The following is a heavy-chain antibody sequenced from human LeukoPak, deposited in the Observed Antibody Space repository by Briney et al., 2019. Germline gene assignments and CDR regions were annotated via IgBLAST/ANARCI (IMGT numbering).Heavy chain of an antibody. D-gene: IGHD5-24*01. CDR1: GFTFSSYG. J-gene: IGHJ4*02. Sequence: GGSLRLSCAASGFTFSSYGMHWVRQAPGKGLEWVAVIAYDESKKYYAGSVKGRFTISRDNSQNTLYLQMNSLRAEDTAVYYCAKEAGTSYNLWSYFDYWGQGTLATVSS. V-gene: IGHV3-30*18. CDR2: IAYDESKK. CDR3: AKEAGTSYNLWSYFDY.